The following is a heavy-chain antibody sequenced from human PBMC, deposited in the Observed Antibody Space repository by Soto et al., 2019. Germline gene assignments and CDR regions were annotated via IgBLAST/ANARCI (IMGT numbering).Heavy chain of an antibody. CDR1: GFTFSSYG. Sequence: QVQLVESGGGVVQPGRSLRLSCAASGFTFSSYGMHWVRQAPGKGLEWVAVISYDGSNKYYADSVKGRFTVSRDNSKNTLYLQMNSLRAEDTAVYYCAKGGGLDYGSGSYYNDPSFWYFDLWGRGTLVTVSS. D-gene: IGHD3-10*01. CDR2: ISYDGSNK. V-gene: IGHV3-30*18. J-gene: IGHJ2*01. CDR3: AKGGGLDYGSGSYYNDPSFWYFDL.